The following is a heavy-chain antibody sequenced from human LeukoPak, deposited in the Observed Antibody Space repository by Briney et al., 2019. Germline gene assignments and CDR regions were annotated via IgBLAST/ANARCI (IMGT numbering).Heavy chain of an antibody. Sequence: SETLSLTCTVSGGPISSPNHFWGWVRQPPGKGLQWIGSVYYGGSTYSYPSLKSRVTMSADTSKNQFSLTLSSVTAADTAVYYCARVVAGTKDFQHWGQGTLVTVSS. CDR1: GGPISSPNHF. V-gene: IGHV4-39*01. D-gene: IGHD6-19*01. J-gene: IGHJ1*01. CDR3: ARVVAGTKDFQH. CDR2: VYYGGST.